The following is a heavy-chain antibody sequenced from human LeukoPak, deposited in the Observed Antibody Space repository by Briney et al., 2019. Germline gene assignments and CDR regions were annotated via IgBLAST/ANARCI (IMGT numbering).Heavy chain of an antibody. CDR1: GFTFSSYW. V-gene: IGHV3-30*03. CDR3: ARGVRPGIAAAGTTFDY. CDR2: ISYDGSNK. Sequence: GGSLRLSCAASGFTFSSYWMSWVRQAPGKGLEWVAVISYDGSNKYYADSVKGRFTISRDNSKNTLYLQMNSLRAEDTAVYYCARGVRPGIAAAGTTFDYWGQGTLVTVSS. J-gene: IGHJ4*02. D-gene: IGHD6-13*01.